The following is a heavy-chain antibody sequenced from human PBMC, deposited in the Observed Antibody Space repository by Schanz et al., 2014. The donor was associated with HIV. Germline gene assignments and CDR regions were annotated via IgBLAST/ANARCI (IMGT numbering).Heavy chain of an antibody. V-gene: IGHV1-69*01. J-gene: IGHJ6*02. CDR1: GGTFSIYA. CDR2: IIPIFGTA. Sequence: QVQLVQSGAEVKKPGSSVKVSCKASGGTFSIYAISWVRQAPGQGLEWMGGIIPIFGTANYAQKFQGRVTITADESAGTAYMELSSLRSADTAVYFCARAAFSSEYYYGMDVWGQGTTVTVSS. D-gene: IGHD3-3*02. CDR3: ARAAFSSEYYYGMDV.